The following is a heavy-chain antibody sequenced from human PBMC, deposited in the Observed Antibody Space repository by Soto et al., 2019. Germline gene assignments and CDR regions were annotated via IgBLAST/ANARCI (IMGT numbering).Heavy chain of an antibody. D-gene: IGHD6-19*01. CDR2: ISPIFGTA. CDR3: AEQWLDHDAFDI. CDR1: GHNFTTHC. Sequence: GVSVKASCKASGHNFTTHCMHWVEPAPGQGLEWMGGISPIFGTANYAQKFQGRVTITADESTSTAYMELSSLRSEDTAVYYCAEQWLDHDAFDIWGQGTMVTVSS. V-gene: IGHV1-69*13. J-gene: IGHJ3*02.